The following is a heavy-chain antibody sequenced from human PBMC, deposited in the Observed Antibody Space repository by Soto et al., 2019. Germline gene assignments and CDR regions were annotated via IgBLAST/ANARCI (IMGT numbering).Heavy chain of an antibody. CDR3: ARVRYCSSTSYYDAFDI. J-gene: IGHJ3*02. CDR1: GFTFSSYS. Sequence: GGSLRLSCAASGFTFSSYSMNWVRQAPGKGLEWVSSISSSSSYIYYADSVKGRCTISRDNAKNSLYLQMNSLRAEDTAVYYCARVRYCSSTSYYDAFDIWGQGTMVTVSS. CDR2: ISSSSSYI. V-gene: IGHV3-21*01. D-gene: IGHD2-2*01.